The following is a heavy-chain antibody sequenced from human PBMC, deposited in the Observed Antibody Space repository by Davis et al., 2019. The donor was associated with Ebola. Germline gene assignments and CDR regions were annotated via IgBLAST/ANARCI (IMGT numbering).Heavy chain of an antibody. CDR2: IYYSGST. D-gene: IGHD3-22*01. Sequence: PSETLSLTCTVSGGSISSYYWSWIRQPPGKGLEWIGYIYYSGSTYYNPSLKSRVTISVDTSKNQFSLKLSSLTAADTAVYYCARDTYYYDSSGYYFAFDIWGQGTMVTVSS. CDR3: ARDTYYYDSSGYYFAFDI. J-gene: IGHJ3*02. CDR1: GGSISSYY. V-gene: IGHV4-59*12.